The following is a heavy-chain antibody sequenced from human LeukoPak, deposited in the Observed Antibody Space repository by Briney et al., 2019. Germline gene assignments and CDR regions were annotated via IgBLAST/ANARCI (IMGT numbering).Heavy chain of an antibody. D-gene: IGHD2-8*01. J-gene: IGHJ5*02. V-gene: IGHV1-46*01. CDR3: ARDRGRSTNGVCYP. CDR1: GGTFSSYA. CDR2: INPSGGST. Sequence: ASVKVSCKASGGTFSSYAISWVRQAPGRGLEWMGIINPSGGSTSYAQKFQGRVTMTRDTSTSTVYMELSSLRSEDTAVYYCARDRGRSTNGVCYPWGQGTLVTVSS.